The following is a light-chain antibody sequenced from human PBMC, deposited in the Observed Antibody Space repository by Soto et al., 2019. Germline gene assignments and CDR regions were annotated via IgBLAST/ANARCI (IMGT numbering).Light chain of an antibody. CDR3: QQRAKWPST. J-gene: IGKJ2*02. CDR2: GAS. CDR1: ESTNNY. Sequence: EIVMTQSPATLSVSPGERATLSCRASESTNNYLAWYQQKPGQAPRLLIDGASTRAAGIPPRFSGSGSGTEFTLTISSLQSEDFAVYYCQQRAKWPSTFGPGTKVEMK. V-gene: IGKV3-15*01.